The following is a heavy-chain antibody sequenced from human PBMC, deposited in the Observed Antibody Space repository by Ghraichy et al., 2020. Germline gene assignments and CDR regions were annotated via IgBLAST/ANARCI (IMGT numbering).Heavy chain of an antibody. CDR3: AKGISGDLPVEWLPKVPFYFDY. CDR1: GFTFSSYA. Sequence: GGSLRLSCAASGFTFSSYAMSWVRQAPGKGLEWVSAISGSGGSTYYADSVKGRFTISRDNSKNTLYLQMNSLRAEDTAVYYCAKGISGDLPVEWLPKVPFYFDYWGQGTLVTVSS. CDR2: ISGSGGST. D-gene: IGHD3-3*01. J-gene: IGHJ4*02. V-gene: IGHV3-23*01.